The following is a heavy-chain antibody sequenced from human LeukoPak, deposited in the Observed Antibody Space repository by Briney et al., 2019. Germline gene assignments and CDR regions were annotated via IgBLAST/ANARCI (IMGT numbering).Heavy chain of an antibody. J-gene: IGHJ4*02. CDR2: IKSKTDGGTT. CDR3: TTDTPTMVRGVTKSPHYFDY. CDR1: GFTFSNAW. V-gene: IGHV3-15*01. D-gene: IGHD3-10*01. Sequence: VGSLRLSCAASGFTFSNAWMSWVRQAPGKGLEWVGRIKSKTDGGTTDYAAPVKGRFTTSRDDSKNTLYLQMNSLKTEDTAVYYCTTDTPTMVRGVTKSPHYFDYWGQGTLVTVSS.